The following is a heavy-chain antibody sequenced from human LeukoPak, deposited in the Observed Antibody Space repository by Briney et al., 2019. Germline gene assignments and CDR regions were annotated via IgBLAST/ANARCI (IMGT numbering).Heavy chain of an antibody. D-gene: IGHD3-3*01. J-gene: IGHJ4*02. CDR1: GYTFTSYG. CDR2: ISAYNGNT. CDR3: ARDLSDYDFWSGYSPSGY. V-gene: IGHV1-18*01. Sequence: ASVKVSCKASGYTFTSYGISWVRQAPGQGLEWMGWISAYNGNTNYAQKPQGRVTMTTDTSTSTAYMELRSLRSDDTAVYYCARDLSDYDFWSGYSPSGYWGQGTLVTVSS.